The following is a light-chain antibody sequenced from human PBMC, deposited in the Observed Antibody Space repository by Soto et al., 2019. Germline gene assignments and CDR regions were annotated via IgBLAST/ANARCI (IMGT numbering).Light chain of an antibody. V-gene: IGLV3-21*02. J-gene: IGLJ3*02. CDR1: NIGSKS. CDR3: QVWDSSSDHNWV. Sequence: SYELTQPPSVSVAPGQTARITCGGNNIGSKSVHWDQQKPRQAPVLVVYDDSDRPSGIPERFSGSNSGNTATLTISRVEDGDEADYYCQVWDSSSDHNWVFGGGTKLTVL. CDR2: DDS.